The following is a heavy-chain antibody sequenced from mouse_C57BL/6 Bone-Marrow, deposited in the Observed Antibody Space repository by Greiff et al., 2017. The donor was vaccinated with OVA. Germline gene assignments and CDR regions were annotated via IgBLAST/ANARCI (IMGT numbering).Heavy chain of an antibody. D-gene: IGHD2-5*01. CDR2: INYDGSST. V-gene: IGHV5-16*01. CDR1: GFTFSDYY. Sequence: DVKLVESGGGLVQPGRSMKLSCTASGFTFSDYYMAWVRQVPEKGLEWVANINYDGSSTYYLDSLKSRFIISRDNAKNILYLQMSSLKSEDTATYYCARENYSNPYYFDYWGQGTTLTVSS. CDR3: ARENYSNPYYFDY. J-gene: IGHJ2*01.